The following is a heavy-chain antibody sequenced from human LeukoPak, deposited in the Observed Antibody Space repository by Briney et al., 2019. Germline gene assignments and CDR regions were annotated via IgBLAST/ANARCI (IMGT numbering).Heavy chain of an antibody. CDR2: ISASGGT. CDR3: ARSPHNSAWYEKWFDP. D-gene: IGHD6-19*01. Sequence: SETLSLTCTVSGGSISTYYWSWIRQSPGKGLEWIADISASGGTNYNPSLESRVTVSIDSSKNQFSLKLSSVTAADTAVFYCARSPHNSAWYEKWFDPWGQRTLVTVSS. CDR1: GGSISTYY. V-gene: IGHV4-4*08. J-gene: IGHJ5*02.